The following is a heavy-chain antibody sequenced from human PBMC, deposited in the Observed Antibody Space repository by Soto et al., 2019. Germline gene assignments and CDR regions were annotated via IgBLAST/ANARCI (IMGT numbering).Heavy chain of an antibody. CDR1: GYSFTSHY. J-gene: IGHJ4*02. CDR3: ARDLSGYGYDY. V-gene: IGHV1-46*04. Sequence: ASVKVSCKAIGYSFTSHYMHWVRQAPGQGLEWMGTIYPGGVNIGYADSVKGRFTISRDNSKNTLYPQMNSLRAEDTAVYYCARDLSGYGYDYWGQGTLVTVSS. CDR2: IYPGGVNI. D-gene: IGHD5-18*01.